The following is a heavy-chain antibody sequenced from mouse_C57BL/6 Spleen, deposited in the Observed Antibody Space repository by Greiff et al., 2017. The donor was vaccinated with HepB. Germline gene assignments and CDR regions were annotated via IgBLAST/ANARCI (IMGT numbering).Heavy chain of an antibody. Sequence: EVMLVESGGDLVKPGGSLKLSCAASGFTFSSYGMSWVRQTPDKRLEWVATISSGGSYTYYPDSVKGRFTISRDNAKNTLYLQMSSLKSEDTAMYYCARHYYGSSPHYDAMDYWGQGTSVTVSS. D-gene: IGHD1-1*01. V-gene: IGHV5-6*01. J-gene: IGHJ4*01. CDR3: ARHYYGSSPHYDAMDY. CDR2: ISSGGSYT. CDR1: GFTFSSYG.